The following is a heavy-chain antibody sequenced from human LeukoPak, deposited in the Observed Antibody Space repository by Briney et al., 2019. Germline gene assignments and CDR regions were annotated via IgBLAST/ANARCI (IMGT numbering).Heavy chain of an antibody. CDR1: GFTVSSNY. V-gene: IGHV3-66*01. D-gene: IGHD6-13*01. CDR2: IYSGSST. Sequence: GGSLRLSCAASGFTVSSNYMSWVRQAPGKGLEWVSLIYSGSSTYYADSVKGRFSISRDNSKNTLYLQMNGLRAEDTAVYYCAAAAHFDYWGQGTLVTVSS. CDR3: AAAAHFDY. J-gene: IGHJ4*02.